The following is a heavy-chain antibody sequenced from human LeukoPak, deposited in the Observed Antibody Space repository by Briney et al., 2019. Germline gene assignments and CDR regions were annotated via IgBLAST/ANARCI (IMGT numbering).Heavy chain of an antibody. CDR1: GFTVSSNY. Sequence: GGSLRLSCAASGFTVSSNYMSWVRQAPGKGLEWVAYISRSGGTIYYADSVKGRFTISRDNAKNSLYLQMNSLRAEDTAVYYCAGYKPFWYFDYWGQGTPVTVSS. D-gene: IGHD2-2*02. J-gene: IGHJ4*02. CDR2: ISRSGGTI. CDR3: AGYKPFWYFDY. V-gene: IGHV3-11*04.